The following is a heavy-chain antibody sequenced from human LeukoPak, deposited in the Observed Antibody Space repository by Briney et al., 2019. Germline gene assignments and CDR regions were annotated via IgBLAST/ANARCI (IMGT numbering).Heavy chain of an antibody. Sequence: SETLSLTCTVSGGSISSYYWSWIRQPPGKGLEWVGYIYYSGSTNYNPSLKSRVTISVDTSKNQFSLKLSSVTAADTAVYYCARAPDIVVVPAAIGWFDPWGQGTLVTVSS. CDR3: ARAPDIVVVPAAIGWFDP. D-gene: IGHD2-2*01. J-gene: IGHJ5*02. CDR1: GGSISSYY. CDR2: IYYSGST. V-gene: IGHV4-59*01.